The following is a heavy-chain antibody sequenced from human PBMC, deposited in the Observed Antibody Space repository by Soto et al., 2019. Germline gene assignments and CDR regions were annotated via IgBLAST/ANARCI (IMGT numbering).Heavy chain of an antibody. CDR2: INHSGST. V-gene: IGHV4-34*01. CDR1: CGSFSGYY. J-gene: IGHJ4*02. Sequence: SETLSLTCAVYCGSFSGYYWSWIRQPPGKGLEWIGEINHSGSTNYNPSLKSRVTISVDTSKNQFSLKLSSVTAADTAVYYCARGRSMAAVAGTGGFDYWGQGTLVTVSS. CDR3: ARGRSMAAVAGTGGFDY. D-gene: IGHD6-19*01.